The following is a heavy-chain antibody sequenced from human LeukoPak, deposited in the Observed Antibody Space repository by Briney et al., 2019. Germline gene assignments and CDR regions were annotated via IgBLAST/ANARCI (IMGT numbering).Heavy chain of an antibody. J-gene: IGHJ4*02. Sequence: SETLSLTCTVSGGSISSSYWSWIRQPPGNALEWIGYVYYSGSTDYNPSLKSRVTISVDTSKNEFSLKLSSVTAADTAVYYCAREYCTGSSCYFDYWGQGTLVTVSS. D-gene: IGHD6-13*01. CDR1: GGSISSSY. CDR2: VYYSGST. V-gene: IGHV4-59*01. CDR3: AREYCTGSSCYFDY.